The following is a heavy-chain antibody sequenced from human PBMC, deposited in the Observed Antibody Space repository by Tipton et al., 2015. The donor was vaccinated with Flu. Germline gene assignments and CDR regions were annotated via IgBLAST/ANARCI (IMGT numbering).Heavy chain of an antibody. CDR1: GGSFSGYN. D-gene: IGHD7-27*01. CDR3: ASKVANWGVWEPLDY. Sequence: GLVKPSETLSLTCAVYGGSFSGYNWSWIRQPPGRGLEWIGEINHSGNTNYNPSLKSRVTISADTSKNQFSLKLSSVTAADTAVYYCASKVANWGVWEPLDYWGQGTLVTVSS. J-gene: IGHJ4*02. CDR2: INHSGNT. V-gene: IGHV4-34*01.